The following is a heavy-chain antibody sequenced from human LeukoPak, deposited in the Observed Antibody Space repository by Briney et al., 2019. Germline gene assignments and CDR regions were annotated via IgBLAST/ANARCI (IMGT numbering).Heavy chain of an antibody. V-gene: IGHV4-59*12. J-gene: IGHJ5*02. D-gene: IGHD3-22*01. CDR3: ARDTVEPYQDYYDSSGYYP. Sequence: SETLSLTCTVSGASISSYYWSWIRQPPGKGLEWIGYIYYSGSTNYNPSLKSRVTISVDTSKNQFSLKLSSVTAADTAVYYCARDTVEPYQDYYDSSGYYPWGQGTLVTVSS. CDR2: IYYSGST. CDR1: GASISSYY.